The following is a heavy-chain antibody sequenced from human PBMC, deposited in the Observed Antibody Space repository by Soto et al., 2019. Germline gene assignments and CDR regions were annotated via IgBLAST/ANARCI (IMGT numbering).Heavy chain of an antibody. CDR2: INHSGST. J-gene: IGHJ1*01. V-gene: IGHV4-34*01. Sequence: PSETLSLTCAVYGGSFSGYYWSWIRQPPGKGLEWIGEINHSGSTNYNPSLKSRVTISVDTSKNQFSLKLSSVTAADTAVYYCAREPLREYCSGGSCYREYFQHWGQGTLVTVSS. D-gene: IGHD2-15*01. CDR1: GGSFSGYY. CDR3: AREPLREYCSGGSCYREYFQH.